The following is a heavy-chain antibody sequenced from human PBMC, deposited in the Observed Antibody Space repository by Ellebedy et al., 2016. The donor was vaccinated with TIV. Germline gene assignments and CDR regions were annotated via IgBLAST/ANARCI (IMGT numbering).Heavy chain of an antibody. J-gene: IGHJ4*02. CDR2: INPNSGGT. CDR3: ARQRELRGDQSDY. D-gene: IGHD1-26*01. CDR1: GYTFTGYY. Sequence: ASVKVSCKASGYTFTGYYMHWVRQAPGQGLEWMGWINPNSGGTNYAQKFQGRVTMTRDTSISTAYMELSRLRSDDTAVYYCARQRELRGDQSDYWGQGTLVTVSS. V-gene: IGHV1-2*02.